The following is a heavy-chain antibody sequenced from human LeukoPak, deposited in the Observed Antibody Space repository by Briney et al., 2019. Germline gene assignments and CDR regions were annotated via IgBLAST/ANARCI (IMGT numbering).Heavy chain of an antibody. CDR3: ARDHTRDGGSYYLQDRYYFDY. D-gene: IGHD1-26*01. J-gene: IGHJ4*02. CDR1: GYTFTGYY. CDR2: INPNSGGT. V-gene: IGHV1-2*02. Sequence: ASVKVSCKASGYTFTGYYMHWVRQAPGQGLEWMGWINPNSGGTNYAQKFQGRVTMTRDTSISTAYMELSRLRSDDTAVYYCARDHTRDGGSYYLQDRYYFDYWGQGTLVTVSS.